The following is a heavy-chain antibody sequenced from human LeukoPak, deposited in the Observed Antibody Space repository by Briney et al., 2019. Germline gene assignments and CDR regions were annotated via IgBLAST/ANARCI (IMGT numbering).Heavy chain of an antibody. Sequence: GGSLRLSCAASGFTFTYYWMGWVRQAPGKGLEWVANIKQDGSEKYYVNSVKGRFTISRDNAKNSLYLQLNSLRADDTAVYYCARSVSTWQPTGPVPFDYWGQGTLVTVSS. CDR1: GFTFTYYW. D-gene: IGHD2-2*01. J-gene: IGHJ4*02. CDR3: ARSVSTWQPTGPVPFDY. V-gene: IGHV3-7*03. CDR2: IKQDGSEK.